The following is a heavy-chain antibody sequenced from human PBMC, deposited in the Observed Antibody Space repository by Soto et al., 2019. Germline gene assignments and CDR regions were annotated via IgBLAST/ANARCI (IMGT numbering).Heavy chain of an antibody. V-gene: IGHV3-21*01. CDR2: ISSSSSYI. CDR1: GFTFSSYS. D-gene: IGHD4-4*01. J-gene: IGHJ2*01. CDR3: ARDHTVTTFWYFDL. Sequence: GGSLRLSCAASGFTFSSYSMNWVRQAPGKGLEWVSSISSSSSYIYYADSVKGRFTISRDNAKNSLYLQMNSLRAEDTAVYYCARDHTVTTFWYFDLWGRGTLVTVSS.